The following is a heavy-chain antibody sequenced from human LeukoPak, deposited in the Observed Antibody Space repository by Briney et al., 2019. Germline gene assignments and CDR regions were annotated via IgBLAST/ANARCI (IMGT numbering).Heavy chain of an antibody. D-gene: IGHD3-22*01. CDR1: GFTFDDCA. V-gene: IGHV3-9*01. J-gene: IGHJ4*02. Sequence: HPGRSLRLSCAASGFTFDDCAMHWVRQAPGKGLEWVSGISWNSGSIGYADSVKGRFTISRDNAKNSLYLQMNSLRAEDTALYYCAKGHALDSSGYYYGSDFDYWGQGTLVTVSS. CDR2: ISWNSGSI. CDR3: AKGHALDSSGYYYGSDFDY.